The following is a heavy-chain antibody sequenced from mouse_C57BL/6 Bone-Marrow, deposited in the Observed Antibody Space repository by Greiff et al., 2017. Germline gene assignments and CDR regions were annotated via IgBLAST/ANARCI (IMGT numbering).Heavy chain of an antibody. D-gene: IGHD6-1*01. CDR3: ARLEPFYYYAMDD. Sequence: QVQLQQSGAELVRPGTSVKMSCKASGYTFTNYWIGWAKQRPGHGLEWIGDIYPGGGYTNYNEKFKGKATLTADKSSSTAYMQFSSLTSEDSAIYYCARLEPFYYYAMDDWGQGTSVTVSS. J-gene: IGHJ4*01. V-gene: IGHV1-63*01. CDR1: GYTFTNYW. CDR2: IYPGGGYT.